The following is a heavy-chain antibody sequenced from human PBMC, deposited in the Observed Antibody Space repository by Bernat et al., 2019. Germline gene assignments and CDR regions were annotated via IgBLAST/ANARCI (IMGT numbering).Heavy chain of an antibody. Sequence: QVQLVESGGGVVQPGRSLRLSCAASGFTFSSYGMHWVRQAPGKGLEWVAVIWYDGSNKYYADSVRGRFTISRDNSKNTLYLQMNSLRAEDTAVYYCARGYYYDSSGSHPPPAGYGVDVWGQGTTVTVSS. CDR2: IWYDGSNK. V-gene: IGHV3-33*01. CDR1: GFTFSSYG. CDR3: ARGYYYDSSGSHPPPAGYGVDV. J-gene: IGHJ6*02. D-gene: IGHD3-22*01.